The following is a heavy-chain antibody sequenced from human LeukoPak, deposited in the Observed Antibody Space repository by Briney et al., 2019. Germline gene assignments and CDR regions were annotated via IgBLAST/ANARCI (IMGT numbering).Heavy chain of an antibody. V-gene: IGHV3-9*01. CDR1: GLTFDDYA. CDR2: ISWNSGSI. CDR3: VKDSHYYGSGSYYLGY. J-gene: IGHJ4*02. Sequence: GGSLRLSCAASGLTFDDYAMHWVRQAPGKGLEWVSGISWNSGSIGYADSVKGRFTISRDNAKNSLYLQMNSLRAEDTALYYCVKDSHYYGSGSYYLGYWGQGTLGTVSS. D-gene: IGHD3-10*01.